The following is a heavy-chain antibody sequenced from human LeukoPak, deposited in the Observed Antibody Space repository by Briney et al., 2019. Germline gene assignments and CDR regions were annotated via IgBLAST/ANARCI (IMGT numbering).Heavy chain of an antibody. J-gene: IGHJ4*02. CDR1: GGSISSYY. CDR2: IYYSGST. CDR3: ARGPTRDYFDY. V-gene: IGHV4-59*01. Sequence: SETLSLTCTVSGGSISSYYWSWIRQPPGKGLEWFGYIYYSGSTNYNPSLKSRVTISADTSKNQFSLKLGSGTAADTAVYYCARGPTRDYFDYWGRGTLVTVSS.